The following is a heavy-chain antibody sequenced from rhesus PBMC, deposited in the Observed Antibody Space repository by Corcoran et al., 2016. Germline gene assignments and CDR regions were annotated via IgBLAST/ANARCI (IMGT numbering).Heavy chain of an antibody. CDR1: GGAISDNYY. D-gene: IGHD4-23*01. J-gene: IGHJ4*01. CDR3: ARESTVSYFDH. Sequence: QVQLQESGPGLVKPSETLSLTCAVAGGAISDNYYWNWIRQPQGKGLEWIGKIYGISTLTYYNPSLKSLVTIAKAPSKNQFSLKLSSVTAADTAFYFCARESTVSYFDHWGQGVLVTVSS. CDR2: IYGISTLT. V-gene: IGHV4S9*01.